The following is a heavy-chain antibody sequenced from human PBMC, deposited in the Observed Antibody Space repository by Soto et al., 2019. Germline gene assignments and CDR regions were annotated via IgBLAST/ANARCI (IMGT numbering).Heavy chain of an antibody. Sequence: SETLSLTCTVSGGSVSTTSSYYWGWIRQPPGKGLEWIGTIYYSGSTYYNPSLKSRITISVDTSKNQFSLRLSSVTATDTAVYYCARVSSPGHYNWFDPWGQGTLVTVSS. CDR2: IYYSGST. J-gene: IGHJ5*02. CDR1: GGSVSTTSSYY. V-gene: IGHV4-39*01. CDR3: ARVSSPGHYNWFDP. D-gene: IGHD6-13*01.